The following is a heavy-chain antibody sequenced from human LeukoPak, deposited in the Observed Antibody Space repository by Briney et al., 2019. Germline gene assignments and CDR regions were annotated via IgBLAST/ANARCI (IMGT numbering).Heavy chain of an antibody. CDR3: ASAGYGDHFDY. V-gene: IGHV4-59*01. D-gene: IGHD4-17*01. J-gene: IGHJ4*02. CDR1: GGSISSYY. Sequence: SETLSLTCTVSGGSISSYYWSWIRQPPGKGLEWIGYIYYSGSTNYNPSLKSRVTISVDTSKNQLSLKLSSVTAADTAVYYCASAGYGDHFDYWGQGTLVTVSS. CDR2: IYYSGST.